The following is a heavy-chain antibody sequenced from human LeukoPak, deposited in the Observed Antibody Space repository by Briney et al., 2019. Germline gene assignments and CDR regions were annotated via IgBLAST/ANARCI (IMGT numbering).Heavy chain of an antibody. Sequence: GGSLRLSCVASGFTFSSYWMSWVRQAPGKGLEWVANIKQDGSEKYYVDSVKGRFTISRDNAKNSLYLQMNSLRAEDTAVYYCARDLGYDSSGSSDYWGQGTLVTVSS. J-gene: IGHJ4*02. CDR1: GFTFSSYW. CDR3: ARDLGYDSSGSSDY. D-gene: IGHD3-22*01. V-gene: IGHV3-7*01. CDR2: IKQDGSEK.